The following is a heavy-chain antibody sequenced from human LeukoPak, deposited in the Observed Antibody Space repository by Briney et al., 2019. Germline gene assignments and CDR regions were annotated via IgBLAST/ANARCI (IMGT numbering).Heavy chain of an antibody. CDR3: AREGSGWYPGY. CDR1: GFTFSTYS. CDR2: ISDGSSYI. Sequence: GGSLSLSCAASGFTFSTYSMNWVRQAPGKGLEWVSSISDGSSYIYYANSLKGRFTISRDNAKNSLYLQMNSLRVEDTAVYYCAREGSGWYPGYWGQGTLVTVSS. V-gene: IGHV3-21*01. J-gene: IGHJ4*02. D-gene: IGHD6-19*01.